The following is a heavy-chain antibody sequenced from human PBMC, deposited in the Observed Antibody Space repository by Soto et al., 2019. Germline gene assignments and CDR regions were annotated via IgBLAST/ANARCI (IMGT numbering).Heavy chain of an antibody. CDR1: GGSISSGGYY. Sequence: PSETLSLTCTVSGGSISSGGYYWSWIRQHPGKGLEWIGYIYYSGSTYYNPSLKSRVTISVDTSKNQFSLKLSSVTAADTAVYYCARVWAHYYGSGSLNWFDPWGQGTLVTVSS. CDR3: ARVWAHYYGSGSLNWFDP. V-gene: IGHV4-31*03. J-gene: IGHJ5*02. D-gene: IGHD3-10*01. CDR2: IYYSGST.